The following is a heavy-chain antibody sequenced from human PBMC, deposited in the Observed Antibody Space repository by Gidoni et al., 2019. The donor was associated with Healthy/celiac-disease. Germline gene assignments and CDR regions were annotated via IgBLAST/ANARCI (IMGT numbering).Heavy chain of an antibody. V-gene: IGHV4-34*01. CDR2: INHSGST. CDR1: GWSFSGYY. Sequence: QVQLQQWGAGLLTPSETLSLPCAVYGWSFSGYYWSWIRQPPGKGLEWIGEINHSGSTNYNPSLKSRVTISVDTSKNQFSLKLSSVTAADTAIYYCARGRPRIGKGVSGYGYWGQGTLVTVSS. D-gene: IGHD3-22*01. J-gene: IGHJ4*02. CDR3: ARGRPRIGKGVSGYGY.